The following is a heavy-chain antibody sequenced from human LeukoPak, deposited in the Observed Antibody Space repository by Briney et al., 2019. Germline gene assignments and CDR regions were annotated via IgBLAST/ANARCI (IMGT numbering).Heavy chain of an antibody. CDR3: ARGLPQTYFDY. Sequence: GGSLRLSCAASGFIFSSYGMHWVRQAPGKGLEWVAVIWFDGSNKFYRDSVRGRFTISRDDSKNTLYLQMNSLRAEDTAVYYCARGLPQTYFDYWGQGTLATVSS. CDR2: IWFDGSNK. J-gene: IGHJ4*02. CDR1: GFIFSSYG. V-gene: IGHV3-33*01.